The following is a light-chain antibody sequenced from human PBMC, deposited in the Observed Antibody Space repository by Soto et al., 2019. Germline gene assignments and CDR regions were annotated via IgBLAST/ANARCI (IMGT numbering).Light chain of an antibody. CDR3: KQALPTFT. Sequence: DIVMTQSPLSLPVTPGEPASISCRSSQSLLHSNGYNYLDWYLQKPGQSPHLLIYLGSNRASGVPDRFSGSGSGTDFTLNISRVEAEDVGVYYCKQALPTFTFGPGTKVDIK. J-gene: IGKJ3*01. CDR2: LGS. V-gene: IGKV2-28*01. CDR1: QSLLHSNGYNY.